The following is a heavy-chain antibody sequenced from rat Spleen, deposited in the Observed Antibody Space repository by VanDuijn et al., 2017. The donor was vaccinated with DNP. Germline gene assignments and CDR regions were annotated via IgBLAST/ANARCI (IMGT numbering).Heavy chain of an antibody. J-gene: IGHJ2*01. V-gene: IGHV5-7*01. CDR2: ITYDGGGI. CDR3: ARPDY. Sequence: EVQLVESGGGLVQPGKSLKLSCAASGFTFSHYYMAWVRQAPTKGLEWVATITYDGGGIHYRDSVQGRFTVSRDNAKSTLYLQMDSLRSEDTATYYCARPDYWGQGVMVTVSS. CDR1: GFTFSHYY.